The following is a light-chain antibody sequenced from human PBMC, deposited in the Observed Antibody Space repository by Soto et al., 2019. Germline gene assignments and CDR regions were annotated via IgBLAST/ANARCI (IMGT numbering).Light chain of an antibody. CDR1: SSDIGGYNY. V-gene: IGLV2-14*01. CDR3: SSYTSSSTLVV. J-gene: IGLJ2*01. Sequence: QSALTQPASVSGSPGQSITIPCTGTSSDIGGYNYVSWYQQFPGKAPKLMIYDVSNRPSGVSNRFSASKSGNTASLTISGLQAEAEASYYCSSYTSSSTLVVFGGGTKVTVL. CDR2: DVS.